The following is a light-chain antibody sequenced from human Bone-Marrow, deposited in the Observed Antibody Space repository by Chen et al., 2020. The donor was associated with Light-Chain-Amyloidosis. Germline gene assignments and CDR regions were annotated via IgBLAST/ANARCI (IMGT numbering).Light chain of an antibody. V-gene: IGLV2-14*01. CDR2: AVS. Sequence: QSALTHPASVPGSPGQSITISCTGTSGDVGTYNHVSWYQQHPGKAPKVMIYAVSNRPSGVSKRFSGSKSGNTASLTISGLQAEDEADYYCSSFTSSSSYVFGPGTKVTVL. CDR1: SGDVGTYNH. J-gene: IGLJ1*01. CDR3: SSFTSSSSYV.